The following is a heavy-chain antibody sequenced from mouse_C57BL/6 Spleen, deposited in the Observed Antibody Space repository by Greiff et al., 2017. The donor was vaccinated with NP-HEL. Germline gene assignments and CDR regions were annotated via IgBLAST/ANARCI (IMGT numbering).Heavy chain of an antibody. J-gene: IGHJ1*03. CDR2: INYDGSST. CDR1: GFTFSDYY. V-gene: IGHV5-16*01. Sequence: DVQLQESEGGLVQPGSSMKLSCTASGFTFSDYYMAWVRQVPEKGLEWVANINYDGSSTYYLDSLKSRFIISRDNAKNILYLQMSSLKSEDTATYYCARYFLGYFDVWGTGTTVTVSS. CDR3: ARYFLGYFDV.